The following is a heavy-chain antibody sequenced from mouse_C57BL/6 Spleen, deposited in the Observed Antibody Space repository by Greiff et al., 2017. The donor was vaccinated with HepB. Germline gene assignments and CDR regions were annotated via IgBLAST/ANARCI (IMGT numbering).Heavy chain of an antibody. Sequence: EVKVVESGGGLVKPGGSLKLSCAASGFTFSSYAMSWVRQTPEKRLEWVATISDGGSYTYYPDNVKGRFTISRDNAKNNLYLQMSHLKSEDTAMYYCAREDGYYGWFAYWGQGTLVTVSA. V-gene: IGHV5-4*01. CDR2: ISDGGSYT. CDR1: GFTFSSYA. D-gene: IGHD2-3*01. J-gene: IGHJ3*01. CDR3: AREDGYYGWFAY.